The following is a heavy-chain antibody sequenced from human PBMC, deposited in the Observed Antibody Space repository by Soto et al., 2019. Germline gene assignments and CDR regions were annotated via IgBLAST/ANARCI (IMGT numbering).Heavy chain of an antibody. CDR1: GGTFSSYA. CDR2: IIPIFGTA. Sequence: QVQLVQSGAEVKKPGSSVKVSCQASGGTFSSYAISWVRQAPGQGLEWMGGIIPIFGTANYAQKFQGRVTITADESTSTAYMELSSLRSEDTAVYYCARALGSYYDSSGYTNWFDPWGQGTLVTVSS. CDR3: ARALGSYYDSSGYTNWFDP. D-gene: IGHD3-22*01. J-gene: IGHJ5*02. V-gene: IGHV1-69*01.